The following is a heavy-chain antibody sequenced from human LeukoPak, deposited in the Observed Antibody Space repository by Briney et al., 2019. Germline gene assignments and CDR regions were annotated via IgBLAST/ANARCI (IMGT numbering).Heavy chain of an antibody. CDR3: AKSPVPYCSGGSCYGMDV. V-gene: IGHV3-11*01. D-gene: IGHD2-15*01. Sequence: GGSLRLSCAASGFTFSDYYMGWIRQTPGKGLEWVSYISNSGDTMFYADSVKGRFTISRDNSKNTLYLQMNSLRVEDTAGYYCAKSPVPYCSGGSCYGMDVWGQGTTVTVSS. CDR1: GFTFSDYY. J-gene: IGHJ6*02. CDR2: ISNSGDTM.